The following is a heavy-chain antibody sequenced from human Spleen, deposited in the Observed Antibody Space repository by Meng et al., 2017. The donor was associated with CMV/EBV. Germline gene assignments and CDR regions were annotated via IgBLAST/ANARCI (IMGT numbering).Heavy chain of an antibody. J-gene: IGHJ4*02. CDR3: AKDRAYSYGPSGY. Sequence: KASGDTLNSYTINWVRQAPGQGLEWMGGLIPIFGTPNYAPEFQGRVTITTDESTSTAYMELSSLRLDDTAVYYCAKDRAYSYGPSGYWGQGTLVTVSS. CDR1: GDTLNSYT. CDR2: LIPIFGTP. D-gene: IGHD5-18*01. V-gene: IGHV1-69*05.